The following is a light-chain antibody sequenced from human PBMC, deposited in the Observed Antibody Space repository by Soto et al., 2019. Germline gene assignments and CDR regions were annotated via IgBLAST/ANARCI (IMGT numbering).Light chain of an antibody. CDR2: QAS. J-gene: IGKJ2*01. CDR3: QQYNAYST. V-gene: IGKV1-5*03. Sequence: DIPMTQSPSTLSASVGDRVTITCRASQSIRSWLAWYQQKPGKAPKLLIYQASTLGSGVPSRFSGSGSGTEFTLTISSLQPDDFATYYCQQYNAYSTFGQGTKLAIK. CDR1: QSIRSW.